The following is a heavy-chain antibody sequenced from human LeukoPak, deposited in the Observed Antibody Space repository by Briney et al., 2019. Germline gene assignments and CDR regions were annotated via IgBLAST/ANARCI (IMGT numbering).Heavy chain of an antibody. Sequence: SETLSLTCTVSGGSISGGDYYLNWIRQPAGKGLEWIGRVYTSGNTNYNPSLKSPVTISIDTSRNQFSLKLSSVTAADTAVYYCARGVHGDYRWYFDLWGRGTLVTVSS. CDR2: VYTSGNT. CDR1: GGSISGGDYY. V-gene: IGHV4-61*02. D-gene: IGHD4-17*01. CDR3: ARGVHGDYRWYFDL. J-gene: IGHJ2*01.